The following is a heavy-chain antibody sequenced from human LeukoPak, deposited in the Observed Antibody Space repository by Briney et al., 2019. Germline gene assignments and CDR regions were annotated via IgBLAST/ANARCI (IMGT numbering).Heavy chain of an antibody. V-gene: IGHV3-48*01. J-gene: IGHJ6*04. Sequence: GGSLRLSCAASGFTFSDYGMNWVRQAPGKGLEWPSHISSTSTTIKYVDSVKGRFTISRDNAKNSVYLQMHSLRVEDTAVYYCAREWDAWGKGTTVTVSS. CDR1: GFTFSDYG. CDR3: AREWDA. CDR2: ISSTSTTI.